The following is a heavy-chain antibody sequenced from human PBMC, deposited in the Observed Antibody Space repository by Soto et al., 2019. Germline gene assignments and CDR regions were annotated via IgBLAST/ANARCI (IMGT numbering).Heavy chain of an antibody. Sequence: EVQLVESGGGLVQPGGSLRLSCAASGFTFSSYSMNWVRQAPGKGLEWISYIGTTGTTGTTTYYADSVKGRFTISRDNAKNSLYLQMNSLRAEDTAVYYCASPEAHRFDYWGQGTLVTVSS. CDR3: ASPEAHRFDY. J-gene: IGHJ4*02. V-gene: IGHV3-48*01. CDR1: GFTFSSYS. CDR2: IGTTGTTGTTT.